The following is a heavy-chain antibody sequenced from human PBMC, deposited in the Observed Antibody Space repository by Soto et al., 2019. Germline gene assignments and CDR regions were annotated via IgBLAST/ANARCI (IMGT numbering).Heavy chain of an antibody. D-gene: IGHD3-3*01. V-gene: IGHV3-23*01. CDR2: ISASGSGT. CDR3: AKDRHYNFWNGHVLLT. Sequence: EVALLESGGGLVQPGGSLRLSCAASGFTFSDFAMSCVRQAPGKGLEWVSGISASGSGTIYADSVRGRFTISRDNSGNTLYLQLNALRAEDAAVYYCAKDRHYNFWNGHVLLTWGQGSLVSVSS. J-gene: IGHJ4*02. CDR1: GFTFSDFA.